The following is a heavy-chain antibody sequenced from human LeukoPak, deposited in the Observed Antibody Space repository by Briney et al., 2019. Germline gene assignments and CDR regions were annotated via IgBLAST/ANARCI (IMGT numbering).Heavy chain of an antibody. V-gene: IGHV5-51*01. D-gene: IGHD1/OR15-1a*01. CDR2: IFPGDSET. CDR1: GYSFNTYW. CDR3: ATSESQTRFDY. J-gene: IGHJ4*02. Sequence: GESLKISCKGSGYSFNTYWIAWVRQVSGKGLEWMGLIFPGDSETIYSPSFQGQVTISADKSINTAYLRWSSLKASDTAMYYCATSESQTRFDYWGQGTLVTVSS.